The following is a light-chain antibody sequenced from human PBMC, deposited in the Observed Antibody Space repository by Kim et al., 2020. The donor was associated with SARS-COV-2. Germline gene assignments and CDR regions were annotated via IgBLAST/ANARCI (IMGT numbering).Light chain of an antibody. CDR3: QAWDSSTVV. V-gene: IGLV3-1*01. Sequence: VSPGQTASITCSGDKLGDRFICWYQQKPGQSPVLVIYQDTKRPSGIPERFSGSNSGNTATLTISGTQTMDEADYYCQAWDSSTVVFGTGTKVTVL. J-gene: IGLJ1*01. CDR1: KLGDRF. CDR2: QDT.